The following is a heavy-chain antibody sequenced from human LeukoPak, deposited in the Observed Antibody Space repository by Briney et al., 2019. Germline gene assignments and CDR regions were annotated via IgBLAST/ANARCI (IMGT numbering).Heavy chain of an antibody. CDR3: ARVTYSYDFDY. D-gene: IGHD3-10*01. J-gene: IGHJ4*02. CDR1: GFTFSSYS. Sequence: GGSLRLSCAASGFTFSSYSMNWVRQAPGKGLEWISYISGSSSGISYANSVKGRFTISRDNAKNSLYLQMNSLRAEDSAVYYCARVTYSYDFDYWGQGILVSVSS. V-gene: IGHV3-48*01. CDR2: ISGSSSGI.